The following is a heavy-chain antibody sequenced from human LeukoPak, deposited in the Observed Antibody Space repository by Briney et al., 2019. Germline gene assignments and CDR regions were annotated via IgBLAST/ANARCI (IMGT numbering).Heavy chain of an antibody. V-gene: IGHV4-30-4*08. Sequence: SETLSLTCTVSGGSISSGDYYWSWIRQPPGKGLEWIGYIYYSGSTYYNPSLKSRVTISVDTSKNQFSLKLSSVTAADTAVYYCARDPGGNYFDYWGQGTLVTVSS. J-gene: IGHJ4*02. CDR3: ARDPGGNYFDY. D-gene: IGHD3-16*01. CDR2: IYYSGST. CDR1: GGSISSGDYY.